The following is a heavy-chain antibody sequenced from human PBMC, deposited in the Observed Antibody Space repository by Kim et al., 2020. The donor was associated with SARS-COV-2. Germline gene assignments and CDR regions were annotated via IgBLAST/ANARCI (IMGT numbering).Heavy chain of an antibody. D-gene: IGHD3-9*01. J-gene: IGHJ4*02. CDR2: IYYSGST. CDR3: ASRRYFDLGGFDY. Sequence: SETLSLTCTVSGGSISSYYWSWIRQPPGKGLEWIGYIYYSGSTNYNPSLKSRVTISVDTSKNQFSLKLSSVTAADTAVYYCASRRYFDLGGFDYWGQGTLVTVSS. CDR1: GGSISSYY. V-gene: IGHV4-59*01.